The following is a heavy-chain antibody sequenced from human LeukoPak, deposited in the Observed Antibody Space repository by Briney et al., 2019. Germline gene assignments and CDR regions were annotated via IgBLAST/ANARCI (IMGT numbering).Heavy chain of an antibody. Sequence: PSQTLSLTCAVSGGSISSGGYSWSWIRQPPGKGLEWIVYIYHSGSTYYNPSLKSRVTISVDRSKNQFSLKLSSVTAADTAVYYCARSYYDSSGYTTGFDYWGQGTLVTVSS. CDR3: ARSYYDSSGYTTGFDY. J-gene: IGHJ4*02. CDR1: GGSISSGGYS. D-gene: IGHD3-22*01. V-gene: IGHV4-30-2*01. CDR2: IYHSGST.